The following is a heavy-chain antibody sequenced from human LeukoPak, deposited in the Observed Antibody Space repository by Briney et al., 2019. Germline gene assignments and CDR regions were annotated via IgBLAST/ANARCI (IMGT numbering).Heavy chain of an antibody. J-gene: IGHJ6*03. CDR1: GFTFSSYW. Sequence: GGSLRLSCAASGFTFSSYWMSWVRQAPGKGLEWVANIKQDGSEKYYVDSVKGRFTIPRDNAKNSLYLQMNSLRAEDTAVYYCARELTKRGYSYGVYYYYYMDVWGKGTTVTVSS. CDR2: IKQDGSEK. V-gene: IGHV3-7*01. D-gene: IGHD5-18*01. CDR3: ARELTKRGYSYGVYYYYYMDV.